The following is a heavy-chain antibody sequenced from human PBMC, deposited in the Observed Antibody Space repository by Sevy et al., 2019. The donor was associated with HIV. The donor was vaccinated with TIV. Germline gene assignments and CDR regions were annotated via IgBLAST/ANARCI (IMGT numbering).Heavy chain of an antibody. CDR2: IYYSGST. CDR3: ARDTAMAVGGGYFDY. J-gene: IGHJ4*02. CDR1: VGSISSGGYY. D-gene: IGHD5-18*01. Sequence: SETLSLTCTVSVGSISSGGYYWSWIRQHPGKGLEWIGYIYYSGSTYYNPSLKSRVTISVDTSKNQFSLKLSSVTAADTAVYYCARDTAMAVGGGYFDYWGQGTLVTVSS. V-gene: IGHV4-31*03.